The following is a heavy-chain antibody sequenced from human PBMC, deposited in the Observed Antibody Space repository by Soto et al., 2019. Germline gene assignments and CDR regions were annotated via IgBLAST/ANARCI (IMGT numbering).Heavy chain of an antibody. J-gene: IGHJ4*02. Sequence: QVQLVESGGGVVQPGRSLRLSCAASGFDFSDFGMHWVRQAPGKGLEWVAALSYDESNTYYADSMKGRFTISRDISKNTLYLQINSLRAEDTAVYYCAKSGRECSRSPDYWGQGTLVTVSS. V-gene: IGHV3-30*18. CDR3: AKSGRECSRSPDY. D-gene: IGHD3-10*01. CDR1: GFDFSDFG. CDR2: LSYDESNT.